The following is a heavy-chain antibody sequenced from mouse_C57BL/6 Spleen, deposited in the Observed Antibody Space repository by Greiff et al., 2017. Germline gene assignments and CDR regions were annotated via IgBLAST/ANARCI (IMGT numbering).Heavy chain of an antibody. J-gene: IGHJ2*01. CDR2: INPSTGGT. D-gene: IGHD1-1*01. Sequence: VQLQQSGPELVKPGASVKISCKASGYSFTGYYMNWVKQSPEKSLEWIGEINPSTGGTTYNQKFKAKATLTVDKSSSTAYMHLKSLTSEDSAVYYCARDYGSLDYWGQGTTLTVSS. CDR3: ARDYGSLDY. V-gene: IGHV1-42*01. CDR1: GYSFTGYY.